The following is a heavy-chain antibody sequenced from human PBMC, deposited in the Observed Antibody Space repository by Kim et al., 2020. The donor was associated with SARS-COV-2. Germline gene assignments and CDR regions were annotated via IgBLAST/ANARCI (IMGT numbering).Heavy chain of an antibody. J-gene: IGHJ1*01. V-gene: IGHV4-39*01. CDR3: ASPEASGSYPTHH. Sequence: SETLSLTCTVSGGSISSSNYYWGWIRQPPGKGLEWIASIYYSGSTYYNPSLKSRVTISVDTSKNQFSLKLSSVTAADTAVYYCASPEASGSYPTHHWGQGTLVTVSS. D-gene: IGHD3-10*01. CDR2: IYYSGST. CDR1: GGSISSSNYY.